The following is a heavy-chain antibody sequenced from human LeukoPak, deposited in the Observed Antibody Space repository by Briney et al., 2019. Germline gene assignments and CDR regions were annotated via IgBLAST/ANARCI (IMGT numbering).Heavy chain of an antibody. Sequence: PGGSLRLSCAASGFTFSSSPMSWVRQGPGKGLEWVSGITSGGRTYYADSVKGRFTISRDNSKNTLYLQMNSLRAEDTAVYYCAKDSSSSPAEYWGQGTLVTVSS. J-gene: IGHJ4*02. V-gene: IGHV3-23*01. D-gene: IGHD1-26*01. CDR3: AKDSSSSPAEY. CDR2: ITSGGRT. CDR1: GFTFSSSP.